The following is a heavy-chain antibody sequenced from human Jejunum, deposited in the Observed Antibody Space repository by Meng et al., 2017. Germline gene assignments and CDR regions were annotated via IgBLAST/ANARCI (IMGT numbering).Heavy chain of an antibody. V-gene: IGHV4-4*02. J-gene: IGHJ4*02. Sequence: QVQQQESGPGLGKPSGTLSPTCEVSGDSISSTSWWDWLRQSPGKGLEWIGEIYHSGRSNFIPSLKSRVSISLDESKNQFSLTLNSVTAADTAVYYCARGVGDIRFGFDYWGQGILVTVSS. CDR2: IYHSGRS. CDR3: ARGVGDIRFGFDY. CDR1: GDSISSTSW. D-gene: IGHD3-16*01.